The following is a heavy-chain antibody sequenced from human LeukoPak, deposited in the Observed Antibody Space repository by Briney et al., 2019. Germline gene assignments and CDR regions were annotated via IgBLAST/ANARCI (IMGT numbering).Heavy chain of an antibody. CDR1: GGSISSYY. CDR2: IYYSGST. Sequence: PSETLSLTCTVSGGSISSYYWSWLRQPPGKGLEWIGYIYYSGSTNYNPSLKSRVTISVDTSKNQFSLKLTSVTAADTALYYCARHLRGDYSNSWFDPWGQGTLVTVSS. J-gene: IGHJ5*02. CDR3: ARHLRGDYSNSWFDP. V-gene: IGHV4-59*08. D-gene: IGHD4-11*01.